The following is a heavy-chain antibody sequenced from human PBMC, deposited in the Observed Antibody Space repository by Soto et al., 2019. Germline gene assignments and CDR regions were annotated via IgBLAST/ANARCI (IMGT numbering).Heavy chain of an antibody. D-gene: IGHD6-6*01. V-gene: IGHV1-69*06. CDR1: GGTFSSYA. CDR3: ASHGGSSSWYNWFDP. CDR2: IIPIFGTA. Sequence: GASVKVSCKASGGTFSSYAISWVRQAPGQGLEWMGGIIPIFGTANYAQKFQDRVTITADKSTSTAYMELSSLRSEDTAVYYCASHGGSSSWYNWFDPWGQGTLVTVSS. J-gene: IGHJ5*02.